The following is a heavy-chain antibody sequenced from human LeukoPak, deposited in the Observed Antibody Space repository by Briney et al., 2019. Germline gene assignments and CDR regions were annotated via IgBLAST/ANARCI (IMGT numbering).Heavy chain of an antibody. CDR1: GFTFSSYA. D-gene: IGHD3-9*01. CDR3: AKGKEDILTGYYGFGDAFDI. J-gene: IGHJ3*02. Sequence: PGGSLRLSCAASGFTFSSYAMHWVRQAPGKGLEWVAVISYDGSNKYYADSVKGRFTISRDNSKNTLYLQMNSLRAEDTAVYYCAKGKEDILTGYYGFGDAFDIWGQGTMVTVSS. CDR2: ISYDGSNK. V-gene: IGHV3-30*04.